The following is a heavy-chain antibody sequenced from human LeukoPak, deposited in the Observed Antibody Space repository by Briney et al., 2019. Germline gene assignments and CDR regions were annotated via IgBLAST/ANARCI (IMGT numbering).Heavy chain of an antibody. V-gene: IGHV4-34*01. CDR1: GESLSKYY. D-gene: IGHD3-9*01. CDR3: ARRGGGRYFDWLLYYFDY. Sequence: PSETLSLTCAVYGESLSKYYWTWIRQSPGKGLEWIGEINHRGSTNLNPSLKSRVTISVDTSKNQFSLKLSSVTAADTAVYYCARRGGGRYFDWLLYYFDYWGQGTLVTVSS. J-gene: IGHJ4*02. CDR2: INHRGST.